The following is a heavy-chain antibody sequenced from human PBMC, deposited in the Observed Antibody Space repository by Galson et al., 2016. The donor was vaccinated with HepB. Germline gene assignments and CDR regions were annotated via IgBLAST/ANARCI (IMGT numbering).Heavy chain of an antibody. V-gene: IGHV1-18*01. CDR3: ARVSPAVYSDFGY. CDR1: GYTFASFG. CDR2: INPYNGNT. D-gene: IGHD2-21*01. J-gene: IGHJ4*02. Sequence: SCKASGYTFASFGISWVRQAPGQGLEWMGWINPYNGNTNYAQRLQGRVTMTTDTSTTTAYMELRSLRSDDTAVYYCARVSPAVYSDFGYWGQGTLVTVSS.